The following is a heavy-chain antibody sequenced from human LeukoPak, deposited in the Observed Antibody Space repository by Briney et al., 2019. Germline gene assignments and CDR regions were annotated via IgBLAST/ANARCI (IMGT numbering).Heavy chain of an antibody. CDR2: IWSDGNEV. V-gene: IGHV3-33*01. CDR3: VAGFCAGDKCYSFDY. CDR1: ELTFRSYG. Sequence: GKSLRLSCVASELTFRSYGIHWVRQAPGKGLEWVSVIWSDGNEVYYAGSVKDRFIVSRDNSKNTVYMEMDSLRAEDTSVYYCVAGFCAGDKCYSFDYWGQGTLVTVS. J-gene: IGHJ4*02. D-gene: IGHD2-21*02.